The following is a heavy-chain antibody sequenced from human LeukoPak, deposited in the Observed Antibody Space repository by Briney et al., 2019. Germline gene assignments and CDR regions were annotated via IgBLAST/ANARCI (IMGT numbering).Heavy chain of an antibody. CDR2: IYSGGST. J-gene: IGHJ6*04. CDR1: GFTVSSYY. V-gene: IGHV3-53*01. D-gene: IGHD2-2*01. CDR3: ARGAVPAAAGQHYYYYGMDV. Sequence: RGSLRLSCAASGFTVSSYYMSWVRQAPGKGLEWVSVIYSGGSTSYADSVTGRFTMSRDSSKNTLYLQMDSLRAEDTAVYYCARGAVPAAAGQHYYYYGMDVWGKGTTVTVSS.